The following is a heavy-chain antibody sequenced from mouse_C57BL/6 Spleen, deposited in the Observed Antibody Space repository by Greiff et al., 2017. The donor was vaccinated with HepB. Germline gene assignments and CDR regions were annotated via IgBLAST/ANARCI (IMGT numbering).Heavy chain of an antibody. CDR2: IDPETGGT. J-gene: IGHJ3*01. V-gene: IGHV1-15*01. CDR1: GYTFTDYE. Sequence: VQLQQSGAELVRPGASVTLSCKASGYTFTDYEMHWVKQTPVHGLEWIGAIDPETGGTAYNQKFKGKAILTADKSSSPAYMELRSLTSEDSAVYYCTIPGGYDGAWFAYWGQGTLVTVSA. CDR3: TIPGGYDGAWFAY. D-gene: IGHD2-2*01.